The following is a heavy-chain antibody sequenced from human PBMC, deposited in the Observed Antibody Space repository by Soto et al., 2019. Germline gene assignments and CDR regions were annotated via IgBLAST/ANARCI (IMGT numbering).Heavy chain of an antibody. D-gene: IGHD5-12*01. CDR2: INAANGAT. CDR1: GYTFTAYT. CDR3: ARVSFETSGFADY. V-gene: IGHV1-3*01. Sequence: ASVKVSCKASGYTFTAYTIHWVRQAPGQSLEWMGWINAANGATKYSEKFQGRVTITRDTSARTAYMDLSSLSSKDTAVYFCARVSFETSGFADYWGQGTLVNVSS. J-gene: IGHJ4*02.